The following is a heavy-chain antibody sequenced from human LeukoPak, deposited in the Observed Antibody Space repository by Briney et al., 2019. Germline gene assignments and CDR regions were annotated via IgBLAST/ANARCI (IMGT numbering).Heavy chain of an antibody. CDR1: GFTFSSYW. CDR3: ARGSGGTIFGVVSYYYYMDV. D-gene: IGHD3-3*01. Sequence: GGSLRLSCAASGFTFSSYWMLWVRQAPGKGLVWVSRINTDGSSTSYADSVKGRFTISRDNAKNTLYLQMNSLRAEDTAVYYCARGSGGTIFGVVSYYYYMDVWGKGTTVTVSS. CDR2: INTDGSST. J-gene: IGHJ6*03. V-gene: IGHV3-74*01.